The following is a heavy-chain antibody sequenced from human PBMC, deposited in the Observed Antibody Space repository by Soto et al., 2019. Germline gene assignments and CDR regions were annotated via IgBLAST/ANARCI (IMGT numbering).Heavy chain of an antibody. V-gene: IGHV4-30-2*01. Sequence: QLQLQESSTGLVKPSQTLSLTCAVSGDSISSGGYSWSWIRQPPGKGLEWIGYIYHSGSTYYNPSLKSRVTISVDRSKNQFSLKLSSVTAADTAVYYCAAGGGLPRYYWGQGTLVTVSS. CDR3: AAGGGLPRYY. CDR2: IYHSGST. CDR1: GDSISSGGYS. J-gene: IGHJ4*02. D-gene: IGHD5-12*01.